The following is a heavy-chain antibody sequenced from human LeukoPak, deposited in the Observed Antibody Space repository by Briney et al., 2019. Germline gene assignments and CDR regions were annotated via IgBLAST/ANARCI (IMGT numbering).Heavy chain of an antibody. V-gene: IGHV3-23*01. CDR3: AKDRYYFDY. CDR2: ISGSGGST. Sequence: GGSLRLSCAASGFTFSRYAMRWVGQAPGKGGEWVSAISGSGGSTYYADSVKGRFTISRDNSKNTLYLQMNSLRAEDTAVYYCAKDRYYFDYWGQGTLVTVSS. CDR1: GFTFSRYA. J-gene: IGHJ4*02.